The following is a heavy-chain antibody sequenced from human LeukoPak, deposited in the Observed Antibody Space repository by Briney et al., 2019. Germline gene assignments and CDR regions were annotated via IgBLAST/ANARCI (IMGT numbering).Heavy chain of an antibody. V-gene: IGHV6-1*01. CDR3: ARDRGRGWWAERYYFGY. CDR2: TYYRSKWYN. D-gene: IGHD6-19*01. Sequence: SQTLSLTCAISGDSVSSNSAAWNWIRQSPSRGLEWLGRTYYRSKWYNDYAVSVKSRITINPDTSKNQFSLQLNSVTPEDTAVYFCARDRGRGWWAERYYFGYWGQGTLVTVSS. CDR1: GDSVSSNSAA. J-gene: IGHJ4*02.